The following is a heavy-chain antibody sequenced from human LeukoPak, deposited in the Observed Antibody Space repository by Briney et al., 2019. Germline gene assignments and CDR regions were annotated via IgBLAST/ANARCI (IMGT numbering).Heavy chain of an antibody. Sequence: PSETLSLTCTVSGGSISNWYWSWFRQPAGKGLEWIGRIYTSGSTNYNPSLKSRVTMSVDTSKNQISLKLTSVTAADTAVYYCARKLASSTLKAGAFDIWGQGTMVTVSS. V-gene: IGHV4-4*07. CDR3: ARKLASSTLKAGAFDI. J-gene: IGHJ3*02. CDR1: GGSISNWY. CDR2: IYTSGST. D-gene: IGHD2-2*01.